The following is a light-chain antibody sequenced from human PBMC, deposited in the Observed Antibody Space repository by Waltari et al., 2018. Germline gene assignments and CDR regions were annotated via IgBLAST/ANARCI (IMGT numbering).Light chain of an antibody. CDR1: KSVLYNSNTKNY. CDR2: WAS. J-gene: IGKJ2*01. V-gene: IGKV4-1*01. Sequence: EIVMTESLDSLAVSLGERATTNCKSSKSVLYNSNTKNYLAWYQQKPGQPPTLLICWASTRESGVPDRFSGSGSGTYFTLTISSLQPEDVAVYYCQHYYSSPFTFGQGTKLEIK. CDR3: QHYYSSPFT.